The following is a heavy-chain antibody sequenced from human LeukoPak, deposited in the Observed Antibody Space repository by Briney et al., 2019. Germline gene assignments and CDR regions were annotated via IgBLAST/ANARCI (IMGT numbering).Heavy chain of an antibody. V-gene: IGHV4-34*01. CDR2: INHSGST. J-gene: IGHJ1*01. D-gene: IGHD3-22*01. CDR3: ASWDSSGYYFSEYFQH. Sequence: SETLSLTCAVYGGSFSGYYWSWLRQPPGKGLEWIGEINHSGSTNYNPSLKSRVTISVDTSKNQFSLKLSSVTAADTAVYYCASWDSSGYYFSEYFQHWGQGTLVTVSS. CDR1: GGSFSGYY.